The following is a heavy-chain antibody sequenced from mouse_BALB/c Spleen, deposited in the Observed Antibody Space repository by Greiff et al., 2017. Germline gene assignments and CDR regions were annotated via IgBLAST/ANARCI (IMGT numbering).Heavy chain of an antibody. V-gene: IGHV5-6-5*01. CDR2: ISSGGST. Sequence: EVQRVESGGGLVKPGGSLKLSCAASGFTFSSYAMSWVRQTPEKRLEWVASISSGGSTYYPDSVKGRFTISRDNARNILYLQMSSLRSEDTAMYYCARGVGAYWGQGTLVTVSA. D-gene: IGHD1-3*01. J-gene: IGHJ3*01. CDR1: GFTFSSYA. CDR3: ARGVGAY.